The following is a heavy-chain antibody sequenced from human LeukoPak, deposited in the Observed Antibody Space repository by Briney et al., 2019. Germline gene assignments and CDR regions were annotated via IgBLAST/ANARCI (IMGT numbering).Heavy chain of an antibody. CDR3: AELGITMVGGV. J-gene: IGHJ6*04. CDR1: GFTFSIYG. CDR2: IRYDGINK. V-gene: IGHV3-30*02. D-gene: IGHD3-10*02. Sequence: GGSLRLSCAASGFTFSIYGIHWVRQAPGKGLEWVAFIRYDGINKYYADSVKGRFTISRDNAKNSLYLQMNSLRAEDTAVYYCAELGITMVGGVWGKGTTVTISS.